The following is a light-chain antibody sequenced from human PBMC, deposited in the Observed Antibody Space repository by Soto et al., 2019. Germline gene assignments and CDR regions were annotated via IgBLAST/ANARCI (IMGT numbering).Light chain of an antibody. CDR3: QKYNSAPWT. V-gene: IGKV3-15*01. CDR1: QSVSSN. J-gene: IGKJ1*01. Sequence: EIVMTQSPATLSVSPGERATLSCRASQSVSSNLAWYQQKPGQAPRLLIYGASTRATGIPARFSGSGSGTEFTLTISSLQSEDFAVYYCQKYNSAPWTFGPGTKVEI. CDR2: GAS.